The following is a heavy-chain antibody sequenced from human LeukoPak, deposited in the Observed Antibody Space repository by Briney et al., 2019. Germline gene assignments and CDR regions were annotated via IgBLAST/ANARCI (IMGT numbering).Heavy chain of an antibody. CDR3: GRDLPTVTSIDY. CDR1: GFTFSHYY. Sequence: GGSLRLSCAASGFTFSHYYMTRVRQAPGKGLEWVSSISGSSGYIFYADSVKGRFTISRDNAKNSLYLQMNSLRAEDTAVYYCGRDLPTVTSIDYWGQGTLVTVSS. D-gene: IGHD4-17*01. V-gene: IGHV3-21*06. CDR2: ISGSSGYI. J-gene: IGHJ4*02.